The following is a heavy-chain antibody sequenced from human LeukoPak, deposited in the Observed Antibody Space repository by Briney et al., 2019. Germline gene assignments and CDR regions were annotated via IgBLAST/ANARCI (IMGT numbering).Heavy chain of an antibody. CDR1: GFTFSDYW. CDR3: ARDHRVGANDY. Sequence: GGSLRLSCAASGFTFSDYWLSWARQAPGKGLEWVANIQQVGSAKKYVDSVKGRFTISRDNAKNSLYLQMNSLRAEDTAVYYCARDHRVGANDYWGQGTLVTVSS. CDR2: IQQVGSAK. V-gene: IGHV3-7*01. J-gene: IGHJ4*02. D-gene: IGHD1-26*01.